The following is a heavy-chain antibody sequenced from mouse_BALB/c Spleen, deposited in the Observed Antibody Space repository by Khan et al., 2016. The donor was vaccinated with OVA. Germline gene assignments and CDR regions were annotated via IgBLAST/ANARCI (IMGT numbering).Heavy chain of an antibody. J-gene: IGHJ4*01. D-gene: IGHD4-1*01. Sequence: QVQLKQSGAELMKPGASVKISCKATGYTFSSYWIEWVKQRPGHGLEWIAEILPGRGNSNYNEKFKGKATFTADTSSNIAYMQLNRLTSEDSAVYYCASGAGTTYGMDYWGQGTSVTVSS. CDR2: ILPGRGNS. V-gene: IGHV1-9*01. CDR3: ASGAGTTYGMDY. CDR1: GYTFSSYW.